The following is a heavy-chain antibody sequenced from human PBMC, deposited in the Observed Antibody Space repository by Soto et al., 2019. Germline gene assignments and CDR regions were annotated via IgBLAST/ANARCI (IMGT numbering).Heavy chain of an antibody. J-gene: IGHJ4*02. Sequence: QVQLQQWGAGLVKPSETLSLSCAVYGQSFSGHSWAWIRQPPGKGLEWIGEIHESGSTHYNPSLKRRVTISTDTSKNQFSLKLSSVSAADTAAYFCARGSGIVALPGELEDVNYDYWGQGTLVNVSS. CDR3: ARGSGIVALPGELEDVNYDY. CDR2: IHESGST. D-gene: IGHD1-1*01. CDR1: GQSFSGHS. V-gene: IGHV4-34*01.